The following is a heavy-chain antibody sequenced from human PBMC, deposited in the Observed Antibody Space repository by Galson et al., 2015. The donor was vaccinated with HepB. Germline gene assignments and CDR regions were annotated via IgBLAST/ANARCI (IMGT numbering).Heavy chain of an antibody. CDR3: ARDLTTVPINWFDP. D-gene: IGHD4-17*01. Sequence: SLRLSCAASGFTFSNAWMSWVRQAPGKGLEWVAVISYDGSNKYYADSVKGRFTISRDNSKNTLYLQMNSLRAEDTAVYYCARDLTTVPINWFDPWGQGTLVTVSS. CDR1: GFTFSNAW. V-gene: IGHV3-30-3*01. CDR2: ISYDGSNK. J-gene: IGHJ5*02.